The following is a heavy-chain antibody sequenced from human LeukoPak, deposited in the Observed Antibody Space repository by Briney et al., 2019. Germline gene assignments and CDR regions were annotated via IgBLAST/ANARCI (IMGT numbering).Heavy chain of an antibody. CDR2: MSPSGGST. CDR1: GYTFTSYY. CDR3: AVDYYDSSGYYY. Sequence: GASVKVSCKASGYTFTSYYMHWVGQAPGQGLEWRGRMSPSGGSTSYAQKFQGRVTMTRDTSTSTVYMELSSLRSEDTAVYYCAVDYYDSSGYYYWGQGTLVTVSS. J-gene: IGHJ4*02. V-gene: IGHV1-46*01. D-gene: IGHD3-22*01.